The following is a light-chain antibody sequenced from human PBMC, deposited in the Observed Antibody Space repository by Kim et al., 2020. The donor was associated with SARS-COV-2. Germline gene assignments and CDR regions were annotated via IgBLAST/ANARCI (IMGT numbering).Light chain of an antibody. CDR3: NSRDSSGNHRGV. V-gene: IGLV3-19*01. J-gene: IGLJ2*01. CDR1: SLRSYY. CDR2: GKN. Sequence: SSELTQDPAVSVALGQTVRITCQGDSLRSYYASWYQQKPGQAPVVVIYGKNNRPSGIPDRFSGSSSGNTASLTITGAQAEDEADYYSNSRDSSGNHRGVFGGGTKLTVL.